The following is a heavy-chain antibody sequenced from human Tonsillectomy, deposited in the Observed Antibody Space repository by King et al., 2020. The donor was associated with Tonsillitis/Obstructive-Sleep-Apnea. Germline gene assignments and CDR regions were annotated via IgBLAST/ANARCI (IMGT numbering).Heavy chain of an antibody. Sequence: VQLVQSGGGLVQPGGSLRLSCAASGFTFSSYIMNWVRQAPGKGLEWVSYISSSSSTIYYSDSVKGRFTISRDNAKNSLYLQMNILRDEDTAVYYCAREGVRCSSTSCFSHWGQGPLVTVS. V-gene: IGHV3-48*02. CDR3: AREGVRCSSTSCFSH. CDR1: GFTFSSYI. D-gene: IGHD2-2*01. J-gene: IGHJ4*02. CDR2: ISSSSSTI.